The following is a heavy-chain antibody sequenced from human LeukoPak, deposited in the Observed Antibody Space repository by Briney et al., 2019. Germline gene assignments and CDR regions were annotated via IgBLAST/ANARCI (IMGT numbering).Heavy chain of an antibody. CDR2: IWYDGSNK. Sequence: GRSLRLSCAASGFTFSSYGMHWVRQAPGKGLEGVAVIWYDGSNKYYADSVKGRFTISRDNSKNTLYLQMNSLRAEDTAVYYCARDRDSIVGATTFWFDPWGQGTLVTVSS. J-gene: IGHJ5*02. CDR3: ARDRDSIVGATTFWFDP. D-gene: IGHD1-26*01. CDR1: GFTFSSYG. V-gene: IGHV3-33*01.